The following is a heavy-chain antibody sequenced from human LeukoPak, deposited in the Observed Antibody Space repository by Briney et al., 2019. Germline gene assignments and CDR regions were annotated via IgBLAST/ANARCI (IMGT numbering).Heavy chain of an antibody. CDR2: ISYDGNNK. CDR1: KFTFSNYG. V-gene: IGHV3-30*03. D-gene: IGHD2-2*01. CDR3: ARGGQPHSFDI. Sequence: GGSLRLSCAASKFTFSNYGMHWVRQAPGKGLEWVADISYDGNNKYYADSVKGRFTISRDNAKNSLYLQMNSLTGKDTAVYYCARGGQPHSFDIWGQGTMVTVSS. J-gene: IGHJ3*02.